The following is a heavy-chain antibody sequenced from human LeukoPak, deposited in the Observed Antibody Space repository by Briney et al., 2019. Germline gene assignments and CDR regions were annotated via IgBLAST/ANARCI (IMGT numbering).Heavy chain of an antibody. V-gene: IGHV1-69*13. CDR1: GYTFTSYG. CDR3: ARDSRDIVVVVAATPYYYYGMDV. J-gene: IGHJ6*02. Sequence: SVKVSCKASGYTFTSYGISWVRQAPGQGLEWMGGIIPIFGTANYAQKFQGRVTITADESTSTAYMELSSLRSEDTAVYYCARDSRDIVVVVAATPYYYYGMDVWGQGTTVTVSS. CDR2: IIPIFGTA. D-gene: IGHD2-15*01.